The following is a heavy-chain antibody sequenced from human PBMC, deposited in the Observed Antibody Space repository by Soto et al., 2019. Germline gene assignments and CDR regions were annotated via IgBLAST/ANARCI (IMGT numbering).Heavy chain of an antibody. V-gene: IGHV3-23*01. CDR1: GFSFGSYA. Sequence: GGSLRLSCAASGFSFGSYALSWVRQAPGKGLEWVSTISGSDGKTFYADSVKGRFSISRDTSQSTLYLQMDSLRADDTAMYYCARWSYLDYWGQGTRVTV. CDR2: ISGSDGKT. CDR3: ARWSYLDY. D-gene: IGHD3-3*01. J-gene: IGHJ4*02.